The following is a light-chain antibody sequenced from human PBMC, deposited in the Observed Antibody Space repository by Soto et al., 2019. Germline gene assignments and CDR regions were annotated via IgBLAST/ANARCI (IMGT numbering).Light chain of an antibody. J-gene: IGKJ2*01. CDR1: QSVSSN. V-gene: IGKV3D-15*01. CDR2: GAS. CDR3: QHYNNWPT. Sequence: EIVMTQSPGTLSVSPGERATLSCRASQSVSSNLAWYQQKPGQAPRLLIYGASTRATDIPARFSGSGSGTEFTLTISSLQSEDFAVYYCQHYNNWPTFGQGTKLEIK.